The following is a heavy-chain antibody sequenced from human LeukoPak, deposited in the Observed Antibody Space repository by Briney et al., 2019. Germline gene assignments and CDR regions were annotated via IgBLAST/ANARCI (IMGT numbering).Heavy chain of an antibody. Sequence: KSSETLSLTCTVSGGSISSSSYYWGWIRQPPGKGLEWIGSIYYSGSTYYNPSLKSRVTISVDTSKNQFSLKLSSVTAADTAVYYCASVGTGYCSSTSCRQTYYFDYWGQGTLVTVSS. CDR1: GGSISSSSYY. V-gene: IGHV4-39*01. D-gene: IGHD2-2*03. CDR2: IYYSGST. J-gene: IGHJ4*02. CDR3: ASVGTGYCSSTSCRQTYYFDY.